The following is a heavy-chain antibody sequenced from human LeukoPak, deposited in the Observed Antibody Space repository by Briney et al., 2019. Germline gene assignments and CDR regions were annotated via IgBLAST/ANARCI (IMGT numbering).Heavy chain of an antibody. CDR1: GFTFSSYE. CDR2: ISSSGSTI. CDR3: AKRIQSAMATGY. V-gene: IGHV3-48*03. J-gene: IGHJ4*02. Sequence: GGSLRLSCAASGFTFSSYEMNWVRQAPEKGLEWVSYISSSGSTIYYADSVKGRFTISRGNSKNTLYLQMNSLRAEDTAVYYCAKRIQSAMATGYWGQGTLVTVSS. D-gene: IGHD5-18*01.